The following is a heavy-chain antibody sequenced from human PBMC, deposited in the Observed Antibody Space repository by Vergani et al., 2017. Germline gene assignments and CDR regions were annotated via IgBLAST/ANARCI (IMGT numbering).Heavy chain of an antibody. D-gene: IGHD4-23*01. V-gene: IGHV3-49*04. J-gene: IGHJ4*02. CDR1: GFNFGEYG. CDR2: IRSKTYGATT. Sequence: EVQLVESGGDLVQPGRSLRLSCQTSGFNFGEYGVSWVRQAPGKGLEWIGFIRSKTYGATTEYAASVSGRFTISRDASKGIAYLQLSSLKKEDTAVYRCAVEIYDYGGSRNFDYWGQGTLVVVSS. CDR3: AVEIYDYGGSRNFDY.